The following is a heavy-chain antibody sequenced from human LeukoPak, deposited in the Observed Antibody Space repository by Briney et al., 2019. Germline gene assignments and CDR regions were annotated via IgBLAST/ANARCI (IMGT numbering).Heavy chain of an antibody. CDR2: INHSGST. Sequence: SETLSLTCAVSGGSINSGTYSWSWIRQPPGKGLEWIGEINHSGSTNYNPSLKSRVTISVDTSKNQFSLKLSSVTAADTAVYYCARVIGIAVAGTTNWFDPWGQGTLVTVSS. CDR3: ARVIGIAVAGTTNWFDP. CDR1: GGSINSGTYS. J-gene: IGHJ5*02. V-gene: IGHV4-30-2*01. D-gene: IGHD6-19*01.